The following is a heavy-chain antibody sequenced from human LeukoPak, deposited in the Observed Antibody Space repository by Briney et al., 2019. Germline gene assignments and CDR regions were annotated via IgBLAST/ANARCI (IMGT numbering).Heavy chain of an antibody. CDR3: AKYGAEPAGYYYGMDV. V-gene: IGHV3-23*01. CDR2: ISGSGGST. D-gene: IGHD4-17*01. J-gene: IGHJ6*02. Sequence: GGPLRLSCAASGFTFSSYAMSWVRQAPGKGLEWVSAISGSGGSTYYADSVKGRFTISRDNSKNTLYLQMNSLRAEDTAVYYCAKYGAEPAGYYYGMDVWGQGTTVTVSS. CDR1: GFTFSSYA.